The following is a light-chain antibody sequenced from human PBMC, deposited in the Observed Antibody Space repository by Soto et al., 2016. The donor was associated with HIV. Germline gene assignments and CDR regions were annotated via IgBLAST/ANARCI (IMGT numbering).Light chain of an antibody. J-gene: IGLJ3*02. CDR1: DIGSKS. Sequence: SYELPQPPSVSVAPGKTARITCGRNDIGSKSVHWYQQKPGQAPVLVVYDDDDRPSGIPERFSGSSSGNTATLTISRVEIGDEADYYCQVWDSSSDHWVFGGGTK. CDR2: DDD. V-gene: IGLV3-21*03. CDR3: QVWDSSSDHWV.